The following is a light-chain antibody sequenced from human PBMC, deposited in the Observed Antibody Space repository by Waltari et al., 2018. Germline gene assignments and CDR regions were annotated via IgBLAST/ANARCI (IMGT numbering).Light chain of an antibody. J-gene: IGKJ5*01. V-gene: IGKV3-15*01. Sequence: EIVMTQFPATLSVSPGERATLSCRASQSVSSNLAWYQQKPGQTPRLLIYGASPKATCIPGRFSGSGSGTEFTLTISSMQSEDFAVYYCQQYNNWVTFGQGTRLEIK. CDR3: QQYNNWVT. CDR2: GAS. CDR1: QSVSSN.